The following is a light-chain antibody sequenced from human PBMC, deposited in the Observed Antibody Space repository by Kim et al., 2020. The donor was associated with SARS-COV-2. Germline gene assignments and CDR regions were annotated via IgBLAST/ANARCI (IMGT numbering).Light chain of an antibody. J-gene: IGLJ2*01. CDR1: KMGDKY. Sequence: VSPGQTASITCTGDKMGDKYGCWYQQKPGQSPVLVIYQDSKRPSGIPERFSGSNSGNTATLTISGTQAMDEADYYCQAWDSSSVVFGGGTQLTVL. CDR2: QDS. V-gene: IGLV3-1*01. CDR3: QAWDSSSVV.